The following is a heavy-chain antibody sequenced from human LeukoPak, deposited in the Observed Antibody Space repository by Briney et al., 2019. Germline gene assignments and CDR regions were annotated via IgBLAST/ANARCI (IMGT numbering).Heavy chain of an antibody. V-gene: IGHV3-21*01. Sequence: GGSLRLSCAASGFTFSSYSMNWVRQAPGKGLEWVSSISSSSSYIYYADSVKGRFTISRDNAKNSLYLQMNSLRAEDTAVYYCARAEQWLNIYWYFDLWGRGTLVTVSS. CDR2: ISSSSSYI. CDR3: ARAEQWLNIYWYFDL. CDR1: GFTFSSYS. D-gene: IGHD6-19*01. J-gene: IGHJ2*01.